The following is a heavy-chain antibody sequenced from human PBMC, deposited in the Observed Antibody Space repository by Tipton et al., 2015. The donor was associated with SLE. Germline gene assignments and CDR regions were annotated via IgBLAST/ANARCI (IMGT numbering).Heavy chain of an antibody. D-gene: IGHD3-22*01. CDR1: GGSISSHY. Sequence: TLSLTCTVSGGSISSHYWSWIRQPPGKGLEWIGYIYYSGSTNYNPSLKSRVTISVDTSKNQFSLKLSSVTAADTAVYYCAREVVVVPLYYYYYMDVWGKGTTVTVSS. CDR2: IYYSGST. J-gene: IGHJ6*03. V-gene: IGHV4-59*11. CDR3: AREVVVVPLYYYYYMDV.